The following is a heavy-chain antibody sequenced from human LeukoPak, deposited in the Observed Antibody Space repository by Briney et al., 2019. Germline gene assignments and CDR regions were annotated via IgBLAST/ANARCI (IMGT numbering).Heavy chain of an antibody. CDR3: ASLLG. CDR1: GDSINSLDL. D-gene: IGHD3-16*01. Sequence: SGTLSLTCTVSGDSINSLDLWSWIRQPPGKGLEWIGEINHSGSTNYNPSLKSRVTISVDTSKNQFSLKLSSVTAADTAVYYCASLLGWGQGTLVTVSS. V-gene: IGHV4-4*02. CDR2: INHSGST. J-gene: IGHJ4*02.